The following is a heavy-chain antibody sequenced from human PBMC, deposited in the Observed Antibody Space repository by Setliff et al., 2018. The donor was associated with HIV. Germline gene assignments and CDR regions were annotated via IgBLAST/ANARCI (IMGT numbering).Heavy chain of an antibody. D-gene: IGHD4-4*01. CDR3: ARDLTVKGGY. CDR2: SIPLFGTT. J-gene: IGHJ4*02. V-gene: IGHV1-69*05. Sequence: SVKVSCKPSGYTFTTYGLSWVRQAPGQGLEWMGGSIPLFGTTNYAQKFQGRVTLTTDELMKTAYMELSSLRSEDTAVYYCARDLTVKGGYWGQGTLVTVSS. CDR1: GYTFTTYG.